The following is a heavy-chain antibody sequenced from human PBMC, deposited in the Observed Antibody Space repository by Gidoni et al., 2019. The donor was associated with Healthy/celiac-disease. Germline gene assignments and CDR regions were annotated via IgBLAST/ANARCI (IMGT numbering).Heavy chain of an antibody. CDR2: ISYDGSNK. CDR1: GFTFSSYA. V-gene: IGHV3-30*04. J-gene: IGHJ4*02. D-gene: IGHD3-3*01. Sequence: QVQLVESGGGVVQPGRSLRLSCAASGFTFSSYAMHWVRQAPGKGLEWVAVISYDGSNKYYADSVKGRFTISRDNSKNTLYLQMNSLRAEDTAVYYCARVSEIFGGGYYEDYWGQGTLVTVSS. CDR3: ARVSEIFGGGYYEDY.